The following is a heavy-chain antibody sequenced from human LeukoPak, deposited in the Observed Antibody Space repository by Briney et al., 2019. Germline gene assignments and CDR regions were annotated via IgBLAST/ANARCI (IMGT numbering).Heavy chain of an antibody. D-gene: IGHD6-13*01. CDR3: ASLIAAAGPSDFDY. CDR1: GFTFSSYS. CDR2: ISSSSYI. J-gene: IGHJ4*02. Sequence: GGSLRLSCAASGFTFSSYSMNWVRQAPGKGLEWVSSISSSSYIYYADSVKGRFTISRDNAKNSLYLQMNSLRAEDTAVYYCASLIAAAGPSDFDYWAREPWSPSPQ. V-gene: IGHV3-21*01.